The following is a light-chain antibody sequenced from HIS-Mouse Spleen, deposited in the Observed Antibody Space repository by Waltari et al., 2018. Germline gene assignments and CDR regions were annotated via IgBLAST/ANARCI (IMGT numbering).Light chain of an antibody. CDR1: SSDVGRYNL. V-gene: IGLV2-23*01. Sequence: QSALTQPASVSGSPGQSLPISCTGTSSDVGRYNLVSWYQQHPGKAPKLMIYEGSKRPSGVSNRFSGSKSGNTASLTISGLQAEDEADYYCCSYAGSSTVVFGGGTKLTVL. J-gene: IGLJ2*01. CDR2: EGS. CDR3: CSYAGSSTVV.